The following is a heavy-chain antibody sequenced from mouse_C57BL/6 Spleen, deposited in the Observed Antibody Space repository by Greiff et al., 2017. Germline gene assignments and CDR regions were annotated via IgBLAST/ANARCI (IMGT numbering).Heavy chain of an antibody. CDR3: ANCDGSSSFAY. Sequence: QVQLQQPGAELVKPGASVKLSCKASGYTFTSYWMQWVKQRPGQGLEWIGEIDPSDSYTNYNQKFKGKATLTVDTSSSTAYMQLSSLTSEDSAVYYCANCDGSSSFAYWGQGTLVTVSA. CDR2: IDPSDSYT. J-gene: IGHJ3*01. CDR1: GYTFTSYW. D-gene: IGHD1-1*01. V-gene: IGHV1-50*01.